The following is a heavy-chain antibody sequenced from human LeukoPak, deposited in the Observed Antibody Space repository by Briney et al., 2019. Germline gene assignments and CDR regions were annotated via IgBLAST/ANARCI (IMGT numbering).Heavy chain of an antibody. J-gene: IGHJ4*02. CDR3: ATSSRPYGSGTYSYDY. V-gene: IGHV5-51*01. D-gene: IGHD3-10*01. CDR1: GYTFTTHW. Sequence: GESLKISCRGSGYTFTTHWGGWVRQMPGKGLELMRLYYTGGSDTRSSPTFQGQVTISADKSINTAYLQWSRLKASDTAMYYCATSSRPYGSGTYSYDYWGQGTLVTVSS. CDR2: YYTGGSDT.